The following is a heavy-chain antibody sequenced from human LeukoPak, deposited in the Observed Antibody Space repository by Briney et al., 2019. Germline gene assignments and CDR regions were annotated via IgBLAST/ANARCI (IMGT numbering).Heavy chain of an antibody. D-gene: IGHD3-10*01. V-gene: IGHV3-23*01. CDR2: ISGSGGST. Sequence: GGSLRLSCAASGFTFSNYVMSWVRQAPEKGLQWVSSISGSGGSTYYADSVKGLFTISRDGSKNTLYLQMNSLRAEDTAVYFCAKGSSPDYYGSGRFDPWGQGTLVTVSP. CDR1: GFTFSNYV. CDR3: AKGSSPDYYGSGRFDP. J-gene: IGHJ5*02.